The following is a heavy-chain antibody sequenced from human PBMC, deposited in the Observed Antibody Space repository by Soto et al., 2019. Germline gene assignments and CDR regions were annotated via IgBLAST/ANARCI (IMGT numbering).Heavy chain of an antibody. V-gene: IGHV3-9*01. CDR2: ISQNSDTR. CDR1: GFTFDDYA. D-gene: IGHD6-13*01. J-gene: IGHJ4*02. Sequence: GGSLRLSCAASGFTFDDYAMHWVRQAPGKGLEWVPGISQNSDTRLYGDSVKGRFTISRDNAKNSLYLQMNSLRPEDTALYYCATRSSWFKFENWGQGTLVTVS. CDR3: ATRSSWFKFEN.